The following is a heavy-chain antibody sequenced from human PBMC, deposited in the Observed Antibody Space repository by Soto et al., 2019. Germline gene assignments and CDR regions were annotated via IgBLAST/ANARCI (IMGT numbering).Heavy chain of an antibody. Sequence: PGESLKISCKGSGYSFINYWIGWVRQMPGKGLEWMGIIYPGDSDSRYSPSFQGQVTISADKSISTAYLQWSSLKASDTAMYYCARQSLGGNSLDHYVMDFWGQGTTVTVSS. CDR3: ARQSLGGNSLDHYVMDF. D-gene: IGHD2-21*02. CDR2: IYPGDSDS. J-gene: IGHJ6*02. CDR1: GYSFINYW. V-gene: IGHV5-51*01.